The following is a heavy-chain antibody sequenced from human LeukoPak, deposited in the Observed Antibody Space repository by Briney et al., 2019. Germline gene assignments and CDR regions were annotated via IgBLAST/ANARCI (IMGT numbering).Heavy chain of an antibody. CDR1: GFAFSGHW. V-gene: IGHV3-7*01. Sequence: GGSLSLSCAASGFAFSGHWMSWVRQAPGKGLEWVANINQDGCEIYYLDSVKGRFTFSRDNAKNSLYLQMSNLRAEDTAVYYCARDGVAAGVYFDYWGQGTLVTVSS. J-gene: IGHJ4*02. CDR2: INQDGCEI. D-gene: IGHD6-13*01. CDR3: ARDGVAAGVYFDY.